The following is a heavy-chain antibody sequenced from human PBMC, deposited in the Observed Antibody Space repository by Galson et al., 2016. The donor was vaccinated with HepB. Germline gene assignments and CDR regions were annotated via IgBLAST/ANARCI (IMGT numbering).Heavy chain of an antibody. Sequence: HPGKGLEWIGYMYYSGSTYYNPSLKSRVIISVDTSRNQFSLKLTSVTAADTAVYYCARDWRGVARFDSWGQGTLVTVSS. J-gene: IGHJ4*02. CDR3: ARDWRGVARFDS. V-gene: IGHV4-31*02. D-gene: IGHD2-15*01. CDR2: MYYSGST.